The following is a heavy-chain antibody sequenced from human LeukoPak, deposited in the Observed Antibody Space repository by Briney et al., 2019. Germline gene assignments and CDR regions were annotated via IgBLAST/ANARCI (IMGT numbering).Heavy chain of an antibody. CDR1: GFTFNSSA. Sequence: QPGGSLRLSCATSGFTFNSSAMSWGRQAPGKGLGWVSAISAGGGTTYYADSVRGRFTISRDNARNTVYLQMTSVRDEDTALCDCGKVTGLVDPLDYWGQGTLVTVSS. J-gene: IGHJ4*02. CDR3: GKVTGLVDPLDY. CDR2: ISAGGGTT. V-gene: IGHV3-23*01. D-gene: IGHD3/OR15-3a*01.